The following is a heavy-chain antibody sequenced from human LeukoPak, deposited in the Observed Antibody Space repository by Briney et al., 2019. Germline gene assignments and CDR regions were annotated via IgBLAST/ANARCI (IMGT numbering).Heavy chain of an antibody. CDR1: GFTLSSYG. J-gene: IGHJ6*03. Sequence: GGSLRLSCAASGFTLSSYGMHWVRQAPGKGLEWVAVISYDGSNKYYTDSVKGRFTISRDNSKNTLYLQMNSLRIDDTAVYYCAKDQVPMDVWGKGTTVTVSS. CDR2: ISYDGSNK. V-gene: IGHV3-30*19. CDR3: AKDQVPMDV.